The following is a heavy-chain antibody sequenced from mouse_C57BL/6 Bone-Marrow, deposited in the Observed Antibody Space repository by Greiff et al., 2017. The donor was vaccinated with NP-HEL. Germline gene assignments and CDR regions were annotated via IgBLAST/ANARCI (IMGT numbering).Heavy chain of an antibody. V-gene: IGHV1-72*01. Sequence: QVQLQQPGAELVKPGASVKLSCKASGYTFTNYWMQWVKQRPGRGLEWIGRIDPNSGGTKYNEKFKSKATLTVDKPSSTAYMQLSSLTSEDSAVYYCARYYFGSGYFGYWGQGTTLPVSS. D-gene: IGHD1-1*01. CDR3: ARYYFGSGYFGY. CDR2: IDPNSGGT. J-gene: IGHJ2*01. CDR1: GYTFTNYW.